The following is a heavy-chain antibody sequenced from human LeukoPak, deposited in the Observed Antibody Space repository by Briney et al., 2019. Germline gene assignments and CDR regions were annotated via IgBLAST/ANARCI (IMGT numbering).Heavy chain of an antibody. CDR3: ARGEDSSGSFDY. CDR1: GGSISSGGYY. V-gene: IGHV4-31*03. D-gene: IGHD3-22*01. CDR2: IYYSGST. J-gene: IGHJ4*02. Sequence: PSQTLSLTCTLSGGSISSGGYYWSWIRQHPGKGLEWIGYIYYSGSTYYNPSLKSRVTISVDTSKNQFSLKLSSVTAADTAVYYCARGEDSSGSFDYWGQGTLVTVSS.